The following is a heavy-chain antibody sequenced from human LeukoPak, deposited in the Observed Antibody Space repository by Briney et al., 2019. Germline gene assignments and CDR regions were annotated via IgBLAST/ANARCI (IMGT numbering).Heavy chain of an antibody. J-gene: IGHJ4*02. Sequence: GGSLRLSCAASGFTFSDYYMSWIRQAPGKGLEWVSYISSGGSTIYYADSVKGRLTISRDNGKNSLYLQMNSLRAEDTALYYCATAPQTYRYLGYWGQGTLVTVSS. CDR1: GFTFSDYY. CDR2: ISSGGSTI. V-gene: IGHV3-11*04. CDR3: ATAPQTYRYLGY. D-gene: IGHD3-16*02.